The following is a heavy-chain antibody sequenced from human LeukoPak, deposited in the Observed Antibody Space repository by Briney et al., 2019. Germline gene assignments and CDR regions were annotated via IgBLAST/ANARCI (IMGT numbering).Heavy chain of an antibody. Sequence: SSETLSLTCTVSGGSISSYYWGWIRQPPGKGLEWIGSIYHSGSTYYNPSLKSRVTISVDTSKNQFSLKLSSVTAADTAVYYCARLPVYYFDYWGQGTLVTVSS. J-gene: IGHJ4*02. V-gene: IGHV4-38-2*02. CDR1: GGSISSYY. CDR2: IYHSGST. CDR3: ARLPVYYFDY.